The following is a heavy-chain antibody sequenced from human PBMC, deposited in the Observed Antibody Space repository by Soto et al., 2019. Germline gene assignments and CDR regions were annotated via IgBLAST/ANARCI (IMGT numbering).Heavy chain of an antibody. J-gene: IGHJ1*01. D-gene: IGHD2-15*01. Sequence: QVQLVQSGAEVKKPGASVKVSCKASGYIFTAYSMHWVRQAPGQGLEWMGVVNPSGGSTNYAQKFEGRITMTRDTSKSTVYVDLSSLTSEDTGVYYCAREENCSDGICYSEYFQRWGQGTLVTVSS. CDR3: AREENCSDGICYSEYFQR. CDR2: VNPSGGST. V-gene: IGHV1-46*01. CDR1: GYIFTAYS.